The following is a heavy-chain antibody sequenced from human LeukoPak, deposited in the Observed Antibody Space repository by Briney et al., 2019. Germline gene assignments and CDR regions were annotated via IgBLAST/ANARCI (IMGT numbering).Heavy chain of an antibody. D-gene: IGHD3-16*01. CDR2: IIPIFGTA. J-gene: IGHJ4*02. V-gene: IGHV1-69*05. Sequence: SVKVSCKASGGTFSSYAISWVRQAPGQGLEWMGGIIPIFGTANYAQKFQGRVTITTDESTSTAYMELSSLRSEDTAVYYCARSREGEPGGSFDYWGQGTLVTVSS. CDR3: ARSREGEPGGSFDY. CDR1: GGTFSSYA.